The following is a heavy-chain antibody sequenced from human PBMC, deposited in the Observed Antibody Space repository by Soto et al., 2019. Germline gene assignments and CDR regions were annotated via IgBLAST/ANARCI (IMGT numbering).Heavy chain of an antibody. CDR3: ARAGRITMVRGVISSFDY. J-gene: IGHJ4*02. Sequence: SETLSLTCAVYGGSFSGHYWSWIRQPPGKGLEWIGEINHSGSTNYNPSLKSRVTISVDTSKNQFSLKLSSVTAADTAVYYCARAGRITMVRGVISSFDYWGQGTLVTVSS. CDR1: GGSFSGHY. D-gene: IGHD3-10*01. CDR2: INHSGST. V-gene: IGHV4-34*01.